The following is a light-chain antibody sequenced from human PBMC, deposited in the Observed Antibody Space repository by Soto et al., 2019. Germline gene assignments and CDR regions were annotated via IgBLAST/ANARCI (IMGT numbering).Light chain of an antibody. CDR2: GAS. V-gene: IGKV3-15*01. Sequence: EIVMTQSPATLSVSPGDRATLSCRASQSINNNLAWYQQKPGQAPRLLIHGASTRATGIPARFSGSGSGAEFTLTISSLQSEDFATYYCQQSYSTPRTFGQGTKVEIK. J-gene: IGKJ1*01. CDR1: QSINNN. CDR3: QQSYSTPRT.